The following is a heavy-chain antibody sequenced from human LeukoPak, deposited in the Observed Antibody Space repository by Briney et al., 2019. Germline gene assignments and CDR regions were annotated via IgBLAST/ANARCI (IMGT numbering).Heavy chain of an antibody. CDR3: ARVGGYGSYYYYGMDV. D-gene: IGHD1-26*01. CDR2: IIPILGIA. V-gene: IGHV1-69*04. J-gene: IGHJ6*02. CDR1: GGTFSSYA. Sequence: SVKVSCKASGGTFSSYAISWVRQAPGQGLEWMGRIIPILGIANYAQKFQGRVTITADKSTSTAYMELSSLRSEDTAVYYCARVGGYGSYYYYGMDVWGQGTTVTVSS.